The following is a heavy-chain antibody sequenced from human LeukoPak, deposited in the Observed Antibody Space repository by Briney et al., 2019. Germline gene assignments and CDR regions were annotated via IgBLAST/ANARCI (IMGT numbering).Heavy chain of an antibody. J-gene: IGHJ4*02. D-gene: IGHD3-3*01. CDR3: ARSITIFGVVIKYFDY. CDR2: ISSSSSTI. V-gene: IGHV3-48*01. Sequence: GGSLRLSCAASGFTFSSYSMNWVRQAPGKGLEWVSYISSSSSTIYYADSVKGRFTISRDNAKNSLYLQMNSLRAEDTAVYYCARSITIFGVVIKYFDYWGQGTLVTVSS. CDR1: GFTFSSYS.